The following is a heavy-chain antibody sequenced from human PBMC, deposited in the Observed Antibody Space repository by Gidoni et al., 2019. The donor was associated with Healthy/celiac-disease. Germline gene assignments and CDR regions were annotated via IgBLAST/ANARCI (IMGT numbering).Heavy chain of an antibody. V-gene: IGHV5-51*01. Sequence: EVQLVQSGAEVKKPGESLTISCKGSGYSFTSYWIGWVRQMPGKGLEWMGIIYPGDSDTRYSPSFQGQVTISADKSISTAYLQWSSLKASDTAMYYCARRGEMTGWGDGFDYWGQGTLVTVSS. D-gene: IGHD3-10*01. CDR2: IYPGDSDT. CDR1: GYSFTSYW. J-gene: IGHJ4*02. CDR3: ARRGEMTGWGDGFDY.